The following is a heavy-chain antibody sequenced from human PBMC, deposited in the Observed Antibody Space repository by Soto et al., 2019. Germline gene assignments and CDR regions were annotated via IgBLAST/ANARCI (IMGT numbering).Heavy chain of an antibody. Sequence: PGGSLRLSCATSGYSFSGSAMHWVRQASGKGLEWLGHIRSKAYSYATAYAASVKGRVIISRDDSKNTAYLQMNSLKTEDTAVYYCTRLSVTDNEGAVINYWGQGTLVTVSS. J-gene: IGHJ4*02. V-gene: IGHV3-73*01. D-gene: IGHD2-21*02. CDR2: IRSKAYSYAT. CDR1: GYSFSGSA. CDR3: TRLSVTDNEGAVINY.